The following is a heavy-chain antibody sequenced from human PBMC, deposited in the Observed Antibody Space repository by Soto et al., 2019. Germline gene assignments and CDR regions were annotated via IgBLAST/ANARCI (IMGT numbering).Heavy chain of an antibody. CDR3: ASGPYGDYVFSGYYYYMDV. CDR1: GYTLTELS. V-gene: IGHV1-24*01. J-gene: IGHJ6*03. CDR2: FDPGDGET. D-gene: IGHD4-17*01. Sequence: GASVKVSCKVSGYTLTELSMHWVRQAPGKGLEWMGGFDPGDGETIYAQKFQGRVTMTEDTSTDTAYMELRSLRSDDTAVYYCASGPYGDYVFSGYYYYMDVWGKGTTVTVSS.